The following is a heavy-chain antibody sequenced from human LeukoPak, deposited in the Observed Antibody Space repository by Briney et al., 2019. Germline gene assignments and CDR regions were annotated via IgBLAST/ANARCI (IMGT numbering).Heavy chain of an antibody. CDR1: GFTFSSYW. V-gene: IGHV3-23*01. J-gene: IGHJ6*03. Sequence: GGSLRLSCAASGFTFSSYWMSWVRQAPGKGLEWVSAISGSGGSTYYADSVKGRFTISRDNSKNTLYLQMNSLRAEDTAVYYCAKNPPQGRWELLFGYYYYMDVWGKGTTVTVSS. D-gene: IGHD1-26*01. CDR3: AKNPPQGRWELLFGYYYYMDV. CDR2: ISGSGGST.